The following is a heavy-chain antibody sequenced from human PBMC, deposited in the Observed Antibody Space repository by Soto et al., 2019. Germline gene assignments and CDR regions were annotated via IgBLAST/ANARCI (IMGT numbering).Heavy chain of an antibody. Sequence: QVQLQESGPGLVKPSQTLSLTCTVSGGSISSGGYYWSWIRQHPGKGLEWIGYIYYSGSTYYNPSPKMRVTISVDPSKDQFSLRLSSVTAADTAVYYWARVAGGGVKRAAAGERYFDYWGQGTLVTVSS. CDR3: ARVAGGGVKRAAAGERYFDY. V-gene: IGHV4-31*03. CDR1: GGSISSGGYY. CDR2: IYYSGST. D-gene: IGHD6-13*01. J-gene: IGHJ4*02.